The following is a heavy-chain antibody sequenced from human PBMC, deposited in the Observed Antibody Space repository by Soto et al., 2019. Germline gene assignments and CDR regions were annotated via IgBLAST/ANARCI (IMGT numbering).Heavy chain of an antibody. CDR3: AKDISHYDSSGWPDY. D-gene: IGHD3-22*01. V-gene: IGHV3-9*01. Sequence: GGSLRLSCAASGFTFDDYAMHWVRQAPGKGLEWVSGISWNSGSIGYADSVKGRFTISRDNAKNSLYLQMNSLRAEDTALYYCAKDISHYDSSGWPDYWGQGTLVTVSS. CDR2: ISWNSGSI. J-gene: IGHJ4*02. CDR1: GFTFDDYA.